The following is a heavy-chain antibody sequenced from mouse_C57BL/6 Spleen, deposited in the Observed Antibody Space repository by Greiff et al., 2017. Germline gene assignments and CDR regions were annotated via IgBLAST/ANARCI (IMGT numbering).Heavy chain of an antibody. CDR1: GYAISSYW. CDR2: IYPGAGDT. CDR3: ALGSFYAMDY. Sequence: VQLQQSGAELVKPGASVKISCKASGYAISSYWMNWVKQRPGKGLEWIGQIYPGAGDTNYNGKFKGKATLTADKSSSTSYMQLSSLTSEDSAVYFCALGSFYAMDYWGQGTSVTVSS. V-gene: IGHV1-80*01. D-gene: IGHD1-1*01. J-gene: IGHJ4*01.